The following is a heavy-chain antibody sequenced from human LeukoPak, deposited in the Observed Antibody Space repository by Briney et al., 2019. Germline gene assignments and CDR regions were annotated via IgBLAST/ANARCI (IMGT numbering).Heavy chain of an antibody. CDR1: GFTFSDYG. Sequence: GRSLRLSCAASGFTFSDYGMHWVRQAPGKGLAWVAVIWSDGSNKYYSDSVKGRFTISRDNSKNTLYLQMNSLRAEDTALYYCARASGVFDLWGQGTLVTVSS. V-gene: IGHV3-33*01. D-gene: IGHD1-14*01. J-gene: IGHJ3*01. CDR2: IWSDGSNK. CDR3: ARASGVFDL.